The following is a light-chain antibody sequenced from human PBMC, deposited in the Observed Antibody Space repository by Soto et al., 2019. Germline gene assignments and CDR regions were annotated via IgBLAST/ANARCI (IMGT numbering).Light chain of an antibody. J-gene: IGLJ1*01. CDR1: SSDIGAYNY. V-gene: IGLV2-14*01. CDR3: FSFTTDWTHV. Sequence: SDLTQPAAVSGSPGQSITISCTGSSSDIGAYNYVSWFQQYPGKAPKLIISEVSNRPSGVSNRFSGSKSGTAASLTISGLQTEDEADYFCFSFTTDWTHVFGTGTKVTVL. CDR2: EVS.